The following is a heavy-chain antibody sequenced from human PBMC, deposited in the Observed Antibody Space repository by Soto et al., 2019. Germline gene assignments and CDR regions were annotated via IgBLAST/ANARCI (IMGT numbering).Heavy chain of an antibody. J-gene: IGHJ3*02. Sequence: PSETLSLTCTVSGGSISSGGYYWGWIRQHPGKGLEWIGYIYYSGSTYYNPSLKSRVTISVDTSKNQFSLKLSSVTAADTAVYYCGFGRFPSPVFDIWGQGTMVP. CDR3: GFGRFPSPVFDI. D-gene: IGHD3-10*01. CDR1: GGSISSGGYY. CDR2: IYYSGST. V-gene: IGHV4-31*03.